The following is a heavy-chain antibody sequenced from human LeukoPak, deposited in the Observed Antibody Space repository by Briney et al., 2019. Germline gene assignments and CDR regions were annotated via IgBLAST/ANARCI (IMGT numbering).Heavy chain of an antibody. J-gene: IGHJ5*02. CDR1: GGSISSSSYY. Sequence: SETLSLTCTVSGGSISSSSYYWGWIRQPPGKGLGWIGSISYSGSTYYNPSLKSRVTISVDTSKNQFSLKLSAVTAADTAVYYCARDASRDGYNRGYNWFDPWGQGTLVTVSS. V-gene: IGHV4-39*07. D-gene: IGHD5-24*01. CDR2: ISYSGST. CDR3: ARDASRDGYNRGYNWFDP.